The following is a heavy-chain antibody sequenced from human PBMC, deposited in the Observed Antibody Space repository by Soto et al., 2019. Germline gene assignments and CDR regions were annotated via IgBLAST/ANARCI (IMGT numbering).Heavy chain of an antibody. D-gene: IGHD3-16*01. J-gene: IGHJ1*01. CDR2: ISGSGGST. CDR3: AKAGDGPSLGYFQH. V-gene: IGHV3-23*01. Sequence: GGSLRLSCAASGFTFSDHHMDWFRLAPGKGLEWVSAISGSGGSTYYADSVKGRFTISRDNSKNTLYLQMNSLRAEDTAVYYCAKAGDGPSLGYFQHWGQGTLVTVSS. CDR1: GFTFSDHH.